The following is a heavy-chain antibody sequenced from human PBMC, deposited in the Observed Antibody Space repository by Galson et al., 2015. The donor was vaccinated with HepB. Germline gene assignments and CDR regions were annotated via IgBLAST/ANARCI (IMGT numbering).Heavy chain of an antibody. CDR1: GGSFSGYY. D-gene: IGHD2-2*01. V-gene: IGHV4-34*01. CDR3: ARPVFCSATTCSGPMDV. CDR2: INHGGSA. J-gene: IGHJ6*03. Sequence: ETLSLTCAVYGGSFSGYYWSWIRQPPGKGLEWIGEINHGGSATYSPSLRSRVTISVDTSKNQFSLKLNSVTAADTAVYFCARPVFCSATTCSGPMDVWGKGTTVTVSS.